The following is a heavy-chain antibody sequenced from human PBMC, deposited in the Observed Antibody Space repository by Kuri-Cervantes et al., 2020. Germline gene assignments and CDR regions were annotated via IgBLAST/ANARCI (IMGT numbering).Heavy chain of an antibody. V-gene: IGHV1-18*01. CDR2: ISAYNGNT. Sequence: ASVKVSCKASGYTFSNYGISWVRQAPGQGLEWMGWISAYNGNTNYAQKLQGRVTMTTDTSTSTAYMELRSLRSDDTAVYYCARVGTMRSGSYYYLSPYWGQGTLVTVSS. CDR3: ARVGTMRSGSYYYLSPY. J-gene: IGHJ4*02. D-gene: IGHD3-10*01. CDR1: GYTFSNYG.